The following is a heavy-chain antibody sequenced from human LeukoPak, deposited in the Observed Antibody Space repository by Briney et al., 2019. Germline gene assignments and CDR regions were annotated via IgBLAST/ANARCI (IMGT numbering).Heavy chain of an antibody. CDR1: GFTFSTYA. D-gene: IGHD6-19*01. Sequence: GGSLRLSCAASGFTFSTYARTWVRQAPGKGLEWVSSITGSGGSTYYADSVKGRFTISRDNSENTVFLQMDSLRAEDTAVYYCARCRPDSSGSADYWGQGTLVTVSP. J-gene: IGHJ4*02. V-gene: IGHV3-23*01. CDR3: ARCRPDSSGSADY. CDR2: ITGSGGST.